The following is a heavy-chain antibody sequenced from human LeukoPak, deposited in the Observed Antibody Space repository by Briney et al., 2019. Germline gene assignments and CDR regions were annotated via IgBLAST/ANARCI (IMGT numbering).Heavy chain of an antibody. CDR1: GFMFSTYG. V-gene: IGHV3-30*02. Sequence: GGSLRLSCTASGFMFSTYGMHWVRQVPGKGLEWVAFIRNDGSNKYYVDSVKGRFTISRDNSKNTLYLQMNSLRAEDTAVYYCAKFTVGATTGDYWGQGILVTVSS. J-gene: IGHJ4*02. CDR2: IRNDGSNK. D-gene: IGHD1-26*01. CDR3: AKFTVGATTGDY.